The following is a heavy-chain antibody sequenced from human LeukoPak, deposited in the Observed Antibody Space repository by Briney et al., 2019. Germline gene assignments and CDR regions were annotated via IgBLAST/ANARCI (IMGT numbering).Heavy chain of an antibody. J-gene: IGHJ5*02. CDR2: INPNSGGT. Sequence: GASVKVSCKASGYTFTGYYMHWVRQAPGQGLEWMGRINPNSGGTNYAQKFQGRVIMTRDTSISTAYMELSRLRSDDTAVYYCARDRITMVRGVYNWFDPWGQGTLVTVSS. D-gene: IGHD3-10*01. CDR1: GYTFTGYY. V-gene: IGHV1-2*06. CDR3: ARDRITMVRGVYNWFDP.